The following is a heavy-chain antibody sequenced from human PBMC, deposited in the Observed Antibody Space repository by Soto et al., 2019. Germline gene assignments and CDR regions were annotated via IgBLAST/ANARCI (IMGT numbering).Heavy chain of an antibody. CDR2: INAGNGNT. CDR1: GYTFTSYA. Sequence: ASVKVSCKASGYTFTSYAMHWVRQAPGQRLEWMGWINAGNGNTKYSQKFQGRVTITRDTSASTAYMELSSLRSEDTAVYYCARDGYCSSTSCSPRFYYYYYMDVWGKGTTVTVSS. CDR3: ARDGYCSSTSCSPRFYYYYYMDV. V-gene: IGHV1-3*01. J-gene: IGHJ6*03. D-gene: IGHD2-2*03.